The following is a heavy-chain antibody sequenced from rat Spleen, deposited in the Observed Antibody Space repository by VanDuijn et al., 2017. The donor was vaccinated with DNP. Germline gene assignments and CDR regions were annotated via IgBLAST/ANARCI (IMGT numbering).Heavy chain of an antibody. Sequence: EVQLVESGGGLVQPGRSLKLSCAASGFTFSDYYMAWVRQAPKKGLEWVASITTSGDSIYSPDSVKGRFTISRDNAKNTLYLQMNSLRSEDTATYYCARGGRSYFDYWGQGVMVTVSS. CDR3: ARGGRSYFDY. V-gene: IGHV5-25*01. J-gene: IGHJ2*01. CDR1: GFTFSDYY. D-gene: IGHD1-11*01. CDR2: ITTSGDSI.